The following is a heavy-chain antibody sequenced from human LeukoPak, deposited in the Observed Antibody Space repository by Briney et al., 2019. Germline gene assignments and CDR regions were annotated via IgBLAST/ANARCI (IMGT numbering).Heavy chain of an antibody. CDR2: IYYSGST. V-gene: IGHV4-39*07. D-gene: IGHD2-15*01. Sequence: SETLSLTCTVSGGSISSSSYYWGWIRQPPGKGLEWIGSIYYSGSTYYNPSLKSRVTISVDTSKNQFSLKLSSVTAADTAVYYCARAHHCSGGSCHWFLRGFWFDPWGQGTLVTVSS. CDR1: GGSISSSSYY. CDR3: ARAHHCSGGSCHWFLRGFWFDP. J-gene: IGHJ5*02.